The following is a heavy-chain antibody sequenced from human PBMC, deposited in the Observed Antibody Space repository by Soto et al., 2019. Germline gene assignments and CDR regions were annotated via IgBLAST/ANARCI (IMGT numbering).Heavy chain of an antibody. CDR1: GFTFSSYG. J-gene: IGHJ6*02. Sequence: QVQLVESGGGVVQPGRSLRLSCAASGFTFSSYGMHWVRQAPGKGLEWVAVIWYDGSNKYYADSVKGRFTISRDNSKNTLYLEMTSLRAEDKAVSYCARGVEVVAATGEYYYYGMDVWGQGTTVTVS. V-gene: IGHV3-33*01. CDR2: IWYDGSNK. D-gene: IGHD2-15*01. CDR3: ARGVEVVAATGEYYYYGMDV.